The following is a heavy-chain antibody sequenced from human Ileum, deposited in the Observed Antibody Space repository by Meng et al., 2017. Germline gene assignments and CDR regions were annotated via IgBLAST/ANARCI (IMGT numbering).Heavy chain of an antibody. J-gene: IGHJ4*02. Sequence: GGSLRLSCAASGFTFSSYEMNWVRQAPGKGLEWVSYISSSGSTIYYADSVKGRFTISRDNAKNSLYLQMNSLRAEDTAVYYCARDSGMGYSSSLDYWGQGTLVTVSS. CDR2: ISSSGSTI. V-gene: IGHV3-48*03. CDR1: GFTFSSYE. CDR3: ARDSGMGYSSSLDY. D-gene: IGHD6-13*01.